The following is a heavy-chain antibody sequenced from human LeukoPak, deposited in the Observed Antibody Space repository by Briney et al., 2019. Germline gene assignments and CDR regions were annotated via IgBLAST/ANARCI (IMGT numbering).Heavy chain of an antibody. D-gene: IGHD6-13*01. V-gene: IGHV4-4*07. Sequence: SETLSLTCTVSGDSISSYFWSWIWQPAGKGLEWIGRIYTSGSTNYSPSLKSRVTMSVDTSKNQFSLKLNSVTAADTAVYYCAREEVAAAGRALDPWGQGTLVTVSS. CDR2: IYTSGST. CDR3: AREEVAAAGRALDP. J-gene: IGHJ5*02. CDR1: GDSISSYF.